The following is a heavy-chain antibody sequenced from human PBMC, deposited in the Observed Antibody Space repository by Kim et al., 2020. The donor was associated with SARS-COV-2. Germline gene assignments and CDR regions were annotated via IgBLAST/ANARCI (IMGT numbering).Heavy chain of an antibody. D-gene: IGHD3-9*01. CDR2: INPSGGST. CDR3: ARVPALLLRYFDWYYYGMDV. Sequence: ASVKVSCKASGYTFTSYYMHWVRQAPGQGLEWMGIINPSGGSTSYAQKFQGRVTMTRDTSTSTVYMELSSLRSEDTAVYYCARVPALLLRYFDWYYYGMDVWGQGTTVTVSS. CDR1: GYTFTSYY. V-gene: IGHV1-46*01. J-gene: IGHJ6*02.